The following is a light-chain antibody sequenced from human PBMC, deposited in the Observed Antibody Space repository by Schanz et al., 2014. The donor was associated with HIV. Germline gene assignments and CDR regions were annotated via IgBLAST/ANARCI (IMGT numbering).Light chain of an antibody. CDR1: SSDVGGYNH. J-gene: IGLJ1*01. CDR3: SSYTSSSTLYV. V-gene: IGLV2-8*01. Sequence: QSALTQPPSASGSPGQSVTISCTGTSSDVGGYNHVSWYQQHPGKAPKLMIYEVIKRPSGVPDRFSGSKSGSTASLTVSGLQPEDEADYYCSSYTSSSTLYVFGTGTKLTVL. CDR2: EVI.